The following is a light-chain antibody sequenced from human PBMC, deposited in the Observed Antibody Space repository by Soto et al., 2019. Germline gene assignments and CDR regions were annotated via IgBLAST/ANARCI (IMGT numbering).Light chain of an antibody. V-gene: IGLV2-14*01. CDR2: DVS. Sequence: QSALTQPASVSGSPGQSITISCTGTNSDVGGYNYFSWYQQHPGKAPKLMIYDVSNRPSGVSNRFSGSKSGNTASLTISGLPAEDEADYYCSSYAKSDSWVFGGGTKLTVL. CDR3: SSYAKSDSWV. CDR1: NSDVGGYNY. J-gene: IGLJ3*02.